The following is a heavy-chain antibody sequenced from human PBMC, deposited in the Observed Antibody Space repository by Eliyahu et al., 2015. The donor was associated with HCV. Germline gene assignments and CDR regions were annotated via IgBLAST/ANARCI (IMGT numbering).Heavy chain of an antibody. CDR1: GGTFSSYA. D-gene: IGHD3-3*01. Sequence: QVQLVQSGAEVKKPGSSVKVSCKASGGTFSSYAISWVRXAPGQGLEWMGRIIPILGIANYAQKFQGRVTITADKSTSTAYMELSSLRSEDTAVYYCARTYDYDFWSGYYTGDMSGYYGMDVWGQGTTVTVSS. CDR2: IIPILGIA. J-gene: IGHJ6*02. CDR3: ARTYDYDFWSGYYTGDMSGYYGMDV. V-gene: IGHV1-69*04.